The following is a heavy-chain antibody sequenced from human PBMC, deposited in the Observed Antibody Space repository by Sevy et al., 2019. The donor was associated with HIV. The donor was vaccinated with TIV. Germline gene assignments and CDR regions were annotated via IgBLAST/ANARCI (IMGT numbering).Heavy chain of an antibody. CDR1: GGSITSLY. V-gene: IGHV4-59*08. J-gene: IGHJ4*02. Sequence: SETLSLTCTVSGGSITSLYWGWIRQPPGKGLEWIANIYYNGHINYNPSPKSRVTLSLDTSKNQFSLRLSSVTAADTAMYYCAGENAWGRGYSWGQGTLVTVSS. CDR3: AGENAWGRGYS. CDR2: IYYNGHI. D-gene: IGHD1-26*01.